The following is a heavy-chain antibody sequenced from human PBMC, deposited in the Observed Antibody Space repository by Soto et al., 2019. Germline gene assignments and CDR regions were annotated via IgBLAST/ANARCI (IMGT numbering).Heavy chain of an antibody. Sequence: QVQLVQSGAEVKKPGSSVRVSCKASGGTFSNYAISWVRQAPGQGLEWMGGIIPIFGTPNYAQKFQGRVTLTADEFTSTAYMERSSVRSEDTAVYYCERDRRAAANTALVLYFYGMDVWGQGTTVTVSS. J-gene: IGHJ6*02. CDR1: GGTFSNYA. CDR2: IIPIFGTP. CDR3: ERDRRAAANTALVLYFYGMDV. V-gene: IGHV1-69*01. D-gene: IGHD6-13*01.